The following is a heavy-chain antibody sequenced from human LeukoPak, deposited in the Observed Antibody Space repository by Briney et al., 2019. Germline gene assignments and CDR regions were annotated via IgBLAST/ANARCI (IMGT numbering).Heavy chain of an antibody. V-gene: IGHV3-7*01. D-gene: IGHD5-24*01. Sequence: GGSLRLSCAASGFTFSRYWMSWVRQAPGKGLEWVAKINQDGSEKYYVDSVKGRFTISRDNAKNSLYLQMNSLRAEETAVYYCARDADLGATIIGAFDIWGQGTMVTVSS. J-gene: IGHJ3*02. CDR2: INQDGSEK. CDR1: GFTFSRYW. CDR3: ARDADLGATIIGAFDI.